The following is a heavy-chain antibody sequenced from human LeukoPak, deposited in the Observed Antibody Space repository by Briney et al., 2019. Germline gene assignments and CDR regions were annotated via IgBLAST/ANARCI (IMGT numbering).Heavy chain of an antibody. D-gene: IGHD3-3*01. J-gene: IGHJ3*02. CDR3: ARESGLRFLEWLSMGDAFDI. CDR2: ISSSSSYI. CDR1: GFTFSSYS. V-gene: IGHV3-21*01. Sequence: GGSLRLSCAASGFTFSSYSMNWVRQAPGKGLEWVSSISSSSSYIYYADSVKGRFTISRDNAKNSLYLQMNSLRAEDTAVYYCARESGLRFLEWLSMGDAFDIWGQGTMVTVSS.